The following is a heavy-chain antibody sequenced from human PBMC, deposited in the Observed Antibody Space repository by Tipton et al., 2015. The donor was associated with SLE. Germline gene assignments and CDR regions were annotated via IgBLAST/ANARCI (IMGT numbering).Heavy chain of an antibody. V-gene: IGHV3-49*04. J-gene: IGHJ5*02. CDR3: TRTDYYDSSYWFDP. CDR2: IRSKAYGGTT. CDR1: GFTFSNAW. Sequence: SLRLSCATSGFTFSNAWMSWVRQAPGKGLEWVGFIRSKAYGGTTEYTASVKGRFTISRDDSKSIAYLQMNSLKTEDTAVYYCTRTDYYDSSYWFDPWGQGTLVTVSS. D-gene: IGHD3-22*01.